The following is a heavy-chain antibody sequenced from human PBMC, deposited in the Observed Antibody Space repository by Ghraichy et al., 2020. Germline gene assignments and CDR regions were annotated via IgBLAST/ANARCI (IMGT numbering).Heavy chain of an antibody. V-gene: IGHV4-59*01. J-gene: IGHJ4*02. CDR1: GGSISSYY. CDR3: ARAGYYDGSGYLPDY. CDR2: MYYSGST. Sequence: SQTLSLTCTVSGGSISSYYWSWIRQPPGKGLEWIGYMYYSGSTNYNPSLKSRVTISVDTSKNQFSLKLSSVTAADTAVYYCARAGYYDGSGYLPDYWGQGTLITVS. D-gene: IGHD3-22*01.